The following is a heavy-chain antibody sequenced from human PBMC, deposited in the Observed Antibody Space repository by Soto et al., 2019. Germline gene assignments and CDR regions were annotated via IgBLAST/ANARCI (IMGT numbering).Heavy chain of an antibody. V-gene: IGHV4-31*03. CDR1: GGSISSGGHY. CDR2: IYYSGST. CDR3: ARDGIGGTAFRGFLDY. Sequence: SETLSLTCTVSGGSISSGGHYWSWIRQHPGKGLECIGYIYYSGSTYYNPSLMSRVTISVDTSKNQFSLNLSSVTAADTAVYYCARDGIGGTAFRGFLDYWGQGTLVTVSS. J-gene: IGHJ4*02. D-gene: IGHD1-7*01.